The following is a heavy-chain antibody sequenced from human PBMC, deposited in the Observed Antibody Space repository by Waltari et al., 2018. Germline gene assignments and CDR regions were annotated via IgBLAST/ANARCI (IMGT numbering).Heavy chain of an antibody. D-gene: IGHD3-10*01. CDR3: ARGVASMIRGVVDWVDP. CDR1: GFSFSSYW. V-gene: IGHV3-7*01. CDR2: INKDGSEK. J-gene: IGHJ5*02. Sequence: EVQLVESGGGLVQPGGSLRLSCAASGFSFSSYWMSWVRQAPGKGLEWVDNINKDGSEKLYVDSVKGRFTVSRDNAKSSLYLQMNSLRADDTAVYYCARGVASMIRGVVDWVDPWGQGTLVTVSS.